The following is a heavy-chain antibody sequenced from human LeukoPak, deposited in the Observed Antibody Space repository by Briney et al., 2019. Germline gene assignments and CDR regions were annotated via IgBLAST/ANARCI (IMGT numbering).Heavy chain of an antibody. CDR2: IYYSGST. CDR1: GGSISSGGYY. Sequence: TPSETLSLTCTVSGGSISSGGYYWSWIRQHPGKGLEWIGYIYYSGSTYYNPSLKSRVTISVDTSKNQFSLKLSSVTAADTAVYYCATVIAVAAESAFDIWGQGTMVTVSS. J-gene: IGHJ3*02. V-gene: IGHV4-31*03. CDR3: ATVIAVAAESAFDI. D-gene: IGHD6-19*01.